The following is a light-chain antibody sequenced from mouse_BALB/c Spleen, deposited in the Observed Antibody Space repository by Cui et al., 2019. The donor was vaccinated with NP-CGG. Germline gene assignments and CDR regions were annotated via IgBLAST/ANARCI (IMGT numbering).Light chain of an antibody. CDR3: ALWYSNHWV. V-gene: IGLV1*01. Sequence: QSLVTQDSALTTSPGETVIVTCRSNTGAVTTSNYANWVQEKPDHLFTGLIGGTNNRAPGVPARFSGSLIGDKAALTITGAQTEDDAIYFCALWYSNHWVFGGGTKLTVL. CDR1: TGAVTTSNY. J-gene: IGLJ1*01. CDR2: GTN.